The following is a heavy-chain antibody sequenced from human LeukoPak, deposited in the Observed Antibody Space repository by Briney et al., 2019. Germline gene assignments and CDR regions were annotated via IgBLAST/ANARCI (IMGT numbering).Heavy chain of an antibody. CDR2: ITGSSTYI. V-gene: IGHV3-21*01. CDR1: GFTLSSYW. J-gene: IGHJ5*02. CDR3: ARDLTVTSTCWFDL. D-gene: IGHD4-11*01. Sequence: GGSLRLSCAASGFTLSSYWMSWVRQAPGKGLEWVSSITGSSTYIYYADSVKGRFTISRDNAKNSLYLQMNNLGAEDTAVYYCARDLTVTSTCWFDLWGQGTLVTVSS.